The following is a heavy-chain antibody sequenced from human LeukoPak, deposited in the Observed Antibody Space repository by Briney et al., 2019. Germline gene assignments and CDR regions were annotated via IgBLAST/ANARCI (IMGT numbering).Heavy chain of an antibody. D-gene: IGHD3-10*01. CDR3: ARGYGSGEQFHFDF. Sequence: ASVKVSCKASGYTFTSYYTHWVRQAPGQGLERMGRSNPSGGSTRYAQKFQGRVTMTRDTSTSTVYMELSSLRSEDTAVYFCARGYGSGEQFHFDFWGQGTLVTVSS. CDR2: SNPSGGST. V-gene: IGHV1-46*01. J-gene: IGHJ4*02. CDR1: GYTFTSYY.